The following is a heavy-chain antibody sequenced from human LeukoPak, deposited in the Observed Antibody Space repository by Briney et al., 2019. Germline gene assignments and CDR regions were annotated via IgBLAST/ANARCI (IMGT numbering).Heavy chain of an antibody. V-gene: IGHV3-73*01. D-gene: IGHD3-10*01. CDR2: IRSTANGYAT. CDR1: GFTFSGSA. CDR3: TGNYYGSGSYADFDY. J-gene: IGHJ4*02. Sequence: GGSLGLSCAASGFTFSGSALHWVRQASGKGLEWVGRIRSTANGYATAYAASVKGRFTISRDDSKNTAYLQMGSLKTEDTAVYYCTGNYYGSGSYADFDYWGQGTLVTVSS.